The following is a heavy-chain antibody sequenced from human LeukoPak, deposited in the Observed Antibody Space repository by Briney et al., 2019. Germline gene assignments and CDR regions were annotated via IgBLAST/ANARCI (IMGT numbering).Heavy chain of an antibody. D-gene: IGHD2-15*01. CDR3: ARDRGGKSGLDD. V-gene: IGHV3-7*04. J-gene: IGHJ4*02. CDR2: IKEDGGEI. Sequence: GGPLRLSCAASGITLSRSWMSWVRQAPGGGLEWVGVIKEDGGEIYYGDSVKGRFTISRDNDENSLYLQMNRLRAEDTAVYYCARDRGGKSGLDDWGQGTLVTVSS. CDR1: GITLSRSW.